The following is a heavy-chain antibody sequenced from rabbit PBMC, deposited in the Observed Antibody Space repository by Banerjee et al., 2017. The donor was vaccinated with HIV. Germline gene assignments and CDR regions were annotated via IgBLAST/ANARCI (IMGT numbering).Heavy chain of an antibody. D-gene: IGHD6-1*01. CDR2: IDVRSSGTT. CDR3: ARTNVGDTGYGYAVFKL. CDR1: GFDLSSGYY. V-gene: IGHV1S40*01. J-gene: IGHJ4*01. Sequence: QQLEEPGGGLVKPGASLTLTCKASGFDLSSGYYMSWVRQAPGKGLELIACIDVRSSGTTYYATWAKGRFTISKTSSTTVTLQMTSLTAADTATYFCARTNVGDTGYGYAVFKLWGQGTLVTVS.